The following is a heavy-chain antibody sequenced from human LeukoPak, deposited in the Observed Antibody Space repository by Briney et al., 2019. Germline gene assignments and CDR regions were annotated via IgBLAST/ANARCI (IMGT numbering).Heavy chain of an antibody. CDR1: GYTFTGYY. CDR2: INPNSGGT. J-gene: IGHJ3*01. V-gene: IGHV1-2*02. Sequence: ASVKVSCKTSGYTFTGYYLHWVGQAPGQGLEWVGWINPNSGGTNYAQGFQGRVTMTRDTSISTVYMQLSRLHFDDTAVYYCARDRSVGATDDAFDVWGPGTMVTVSS. CDR3: ARDRSVGATDDAFDV. D-gene: IGHD1-26*01.